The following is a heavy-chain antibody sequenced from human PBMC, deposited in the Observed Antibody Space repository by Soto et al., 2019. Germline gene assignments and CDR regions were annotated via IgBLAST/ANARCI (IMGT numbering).Heavy chain of an antibody. J-gene: IGHJ2*01. Sequence: PSETLSLTCTVSGGSISSSSYYWGWIRQPPGKGLEWIGSIYYSGSTYYNPSLKSRVTMSVDTSKNQFSLKLSSVTAADTAVYYCARHDYWYFDLWGRGTLVTVSS. CDR1: GGSISSSSYY. V-gene: IGHV4-39*01. CDR3: ARHDYWYFDL. CDR2: IYYSGST.